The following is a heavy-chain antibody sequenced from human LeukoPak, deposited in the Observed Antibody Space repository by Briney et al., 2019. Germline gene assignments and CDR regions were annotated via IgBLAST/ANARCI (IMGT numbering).Heavy chain of an antibody. CDR3: ARDLVTVTKGFDI. V-gene: IGHV4-39*07. CDR2: IYYSGST. Sequence: NPSETLSLTCTVSGGSISSSSYYWGWIRQPPGKGLEWIGSIYYSGSTYYNPSLKSRVTISIDTSRNQFSLRLSSVTAADTAVYYCARDLVTVTKGFDIWGQGTMVSVSS. J-gene: IGHJ3*02. D-gene: IGHD4-17*01. CDR1: GGSISSSSYY.